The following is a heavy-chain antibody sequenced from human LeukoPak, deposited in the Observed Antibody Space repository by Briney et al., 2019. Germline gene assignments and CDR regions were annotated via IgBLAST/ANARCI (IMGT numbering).Heavy chain of an antibody. D-gene: IGHD3-10*01. CDR3: AKDGSGSQGNWFDP. V-gene: IGHV3-74*01. CDR1: GFTFSSYW. CDR2: TDSDGGST. Sequence: GGSLRLSCAASGFTFSSYWMHWVRQAPGKGLVWVSRTDSDGGSTSYADSVKGRFTISRDNAKNTLYLQMNSLRAEDTAVYYCAKDGSGSQGNWFDPWGQGTLVTVSS. J-gene: IGHJ5*02.